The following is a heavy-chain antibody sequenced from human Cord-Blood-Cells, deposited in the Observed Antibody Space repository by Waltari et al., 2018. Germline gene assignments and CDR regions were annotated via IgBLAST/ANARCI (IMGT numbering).Heavy chain of an antibody. CDR2: IYWNAYK. CDR1: GFSLSTRGLG. D-gene: IGHD3-22*01. Sequence: QITLTESGPTLVKPTQTLTLTCTFSGFSLSTRGLGVGWISQPPGKALECLALIYWNAYKRYSPSLKSRLTITKDTSKNQMVLTMTNMYPVDTATYYCAHSRYYYYNSCYSGFDYWRQGTLVTVSS. CDR3: AHSRYYYYNSCYSGFDY. J-gene: IGHJ4*02. V-gene: IGHV2-5*01.